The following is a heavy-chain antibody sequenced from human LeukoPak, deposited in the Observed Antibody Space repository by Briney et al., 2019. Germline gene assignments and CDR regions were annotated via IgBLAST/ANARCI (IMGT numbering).Heavy chain of an antibody. CDR2: ISSSGSTI. J-gene: IGHJ4*02. Sequence: GGSLRLSCAASGFTFSIYGMSWVRQAPGKGLEWVSYISSSGSTIYYADSVKGRFTISRDNAKNSLYLQMNSLRAEDTAVYYCARLVDYYGSGSLYYFDYWGQGTLVTVSS. V-gene: IGHV3-48*04. CDR1: GFTFSIYG. CDR3: ARLVDYYGSGSLYYFDY. D-gene: IGHD3-10*01.